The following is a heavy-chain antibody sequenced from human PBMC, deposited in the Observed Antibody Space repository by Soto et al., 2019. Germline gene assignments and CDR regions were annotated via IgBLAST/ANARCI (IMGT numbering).Heavy chain of an antibody. D-gene: IGHD2-21*02. CDR1: GFTFSSYA. Sequence: GGSLRLSCSASGFTFSSYAMHWVRQAPGKGLEYVSAISSNGGSTYYADSVKGRFTISRDNSKNTLYLQMSSLRAEDTAVYYFVKDVVETTGAYTSSAPNLNYWGQETLVTVSS. CDR3: VKDVVETTGAYTSSAPNLNY. CDR2: ISSNGGST. J-gene: IGHJ4*02. V-gene: IGHV3-64D*08.